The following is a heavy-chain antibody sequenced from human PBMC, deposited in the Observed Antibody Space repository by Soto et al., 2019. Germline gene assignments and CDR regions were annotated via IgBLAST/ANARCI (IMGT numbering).Heavy chain of an antibody. CDR2: ISAYNGNT. Sequence: GASAKLCSKASGYGFTSYGLWWARQAHGQGLEWMGWISAYNGNTNYAQKLQGRVTMTTDTSTSTAYMELRSLRSDDTAVYYCARDQGRASSIAARGWFDPWGQGTLVTVSS. V-gene: IGHV1-18*01. D-gene: IGHD6-6*01. CDR3: ARDQGRASSIAARGWFDP. CDR1: GYGFTSYG. J-gene: IGHJ5*02.